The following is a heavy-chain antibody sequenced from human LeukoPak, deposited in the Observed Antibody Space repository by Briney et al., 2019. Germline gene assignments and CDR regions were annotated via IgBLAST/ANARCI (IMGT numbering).Heavy chain of an antibody. CDR1: GYRFSNYW. CDR2: IYPGDSET. J-gene: IGHJ4*02. Sequence: GESLKISCKTSGYRFSNYWIGWVRQMPGKGLEWMGIIYPGDSETRYSPSFQGQVTISADKSISTAYLHWSSLKASDTAIYYCARHLSSISSCPNYWGQGTLVTVSS. CDR3: ARHLSSISSCPNY. D-gene: IGHD2-2*01. V-gene: IGHV5-51*01.